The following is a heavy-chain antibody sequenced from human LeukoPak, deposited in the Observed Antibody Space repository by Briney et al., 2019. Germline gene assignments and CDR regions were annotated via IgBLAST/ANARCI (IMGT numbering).Heavy chain of an antibody. CDR1: GFTFSTYE. CDR3: EREVRLMTIFGVLDN. D-gene: IGHD3-3*01. J-gene: IGHJ4*02. Sequence: GGSLRLSCADSGFTFSTYEMNWVRQAPGKGLEWVSYISSSGSTIYYADSVKGRFTISRDNAKNSLYLQMNSLRVEDTAVYYCEREVRLMTIFGVLDNWGQGTLVTVSS. V-gene: IGHV3-48*03. CDR2: ISSSGSTI.